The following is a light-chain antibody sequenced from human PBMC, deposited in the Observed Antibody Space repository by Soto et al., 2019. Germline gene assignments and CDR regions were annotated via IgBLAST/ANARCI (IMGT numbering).Light chain of an antibody. V-gene: IGLV4-69*02. CDR2: VNSDGTH. Sequence: QLVLTQPPSASASLGASVKLICTLSRGHTTYSVAWHQLQPEKGPRYLLKVNSDGTHSTGAGIPDRFSGSSSGSERYLTISSLKSEDEADYFCQTWDTDIHVFGTGTKLTVL. CDR3: QTWDTDIHV. J-gene: IGLJ1*01. CDR1: RGHTTYS.